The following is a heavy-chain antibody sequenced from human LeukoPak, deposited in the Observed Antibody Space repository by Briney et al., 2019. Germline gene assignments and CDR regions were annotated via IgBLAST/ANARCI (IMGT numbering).Heavy chain of an antibody. J-gene: IGHJ4*02. CDR1: GFTFSSYE. Sequence: PGGSLRLSCAASGFTFSSYEMSWVRQAPGKGLEWVSYTSGSGINIYYADSVKGRFTISRDNAKSSLYLQMSSLRVDDTAVYYCARGPGSGLGMTRYFDYWGQGTLVTVSS. CDR2: TSGSGINI. D-gene: IGHD7-27*01. V-gene: IGHV3-48*03. CDR3: ARGPGSGLGMTRYFDY.